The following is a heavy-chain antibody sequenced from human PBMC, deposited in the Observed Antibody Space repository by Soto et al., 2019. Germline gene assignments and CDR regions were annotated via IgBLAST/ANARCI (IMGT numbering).Heavy chain of an antibody. J-gene: IGHJ4*02. CDR3: ARGREYQLLPEYFDY. D-gene: IGHD2-2*01. V-gene: IGHV4-59*01. Sequence: PSETLSLTCTVSSGSISTYYWSWIRQPPGKGLEWIGYIYYSGSTNYNPSLKSRVTISVDTSKNQFSLKLSSVTAADTAVYYCARGREYQLLPEYFDYWGQGTLVTVSS. CDR2: IYYSGST. CDR1: SGSISTYY.